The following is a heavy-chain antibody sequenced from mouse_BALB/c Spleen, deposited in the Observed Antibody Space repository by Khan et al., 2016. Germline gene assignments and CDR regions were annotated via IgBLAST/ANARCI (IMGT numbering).Heavy chain of an antibody. CDR1: GFTFSYYA. Sequence: EVELVESGGGLVKPGGSLKLSCAPSGFTFSYYAMSWVRQTLEKRLEWVATISSGGNYTYYTASVRGRFTISRDNAKTTLYLQMSSLRSEETALYYCAIYYGSNYGAMDYWGQGTSVTVSS. D-gene: IGHD1-1*01. CDR3: AIYYGSNYGAMDY. CDR2: ISSGGNYT. J-gene: IGHJ4*01. V-gene: IGHV5-9-1*01.